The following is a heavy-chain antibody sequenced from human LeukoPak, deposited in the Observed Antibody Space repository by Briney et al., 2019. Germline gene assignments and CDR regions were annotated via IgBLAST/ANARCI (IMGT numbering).Heavy chain of an antibody. J-gene: IGHJ6*02. V-gene: IGHV4-34*01. CDR3: ARVRLRSTYYYYGMDV. Sequence: PSETLSLTCAVYGGSFSGYYWSWIRQPPGKELEWIGEINHSGSTNYNPSLKSRVTISVDTSKNQFSLKLSSVTAADTAVYYCARVRLRSTYYYYGMDVWGQGTTVTVSS. CDR1: GGSFSGYY. CDR2: INHSGST. D-gene: IGHD4-17*01.